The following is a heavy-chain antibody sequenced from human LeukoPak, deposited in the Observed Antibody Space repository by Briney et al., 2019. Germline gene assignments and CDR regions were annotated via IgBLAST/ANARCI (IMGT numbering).Heavy chain of an antibody. D-gene: IGHD6-13*01. CDR3: ARRSSSWKNWFDP. V-gene: IGHV4-59*01. J-gene: IGHJ5*02. CDR2: IYYSGTT. CDR1: GGSIDSNS. Sequence: NSSETLSLTCTVSGGSIDSNSWTWIRQPPGKGLEWSGYIYYSGTTNYNTSLKSRVTMSVDMSKNQFSLKLSSVTAADTAVYYCARRSSSWKNWFDPWGQGTLVTVSS.